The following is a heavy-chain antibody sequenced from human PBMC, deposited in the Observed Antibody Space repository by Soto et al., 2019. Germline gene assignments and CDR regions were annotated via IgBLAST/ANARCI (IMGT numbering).Heavy chain of an antibody. J-gene: IGHJ5*02. Sequence: QVQLVQSGAEVKKPGSSVKVSCKASGGTFSSYAISWVRQAPGQGLEWMGGIIPIFGTANYAQKFQGRVTITADESTSTAYMELSSLRSEDTAVNYCARDSSGYCSGGSCYSWWFDPWGQGTLVTVSS. CDR1: GGTFSSYA. D-gene: IGHD2-15*01. CDR2: IIPIFGTA. V-gene: IGHV1-69*01. CDR3: ARDSSGYCSGGSCYSWWFDP.